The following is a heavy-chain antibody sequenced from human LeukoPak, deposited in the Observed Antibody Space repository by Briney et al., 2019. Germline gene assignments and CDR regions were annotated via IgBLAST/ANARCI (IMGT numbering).Heavy chain of an antibody. CDR3: ARGGGGEPLDY. D-gene: IGHD3-16*01. Sequence: GGSLRLSCVASGISISDHYMDWVRQAPGKGLEWVGRSRNKAKSYTTEYAASVKGRFIISRDDSKNSLYLQMSSLKTEDTAVYYCARGGGGEPLDYWGQGTLVTVSS. CDR2: SRNKAKSYTT. V-gene: IGHV3-72*01. J-gene: IGHJ4*02. CDR1: GISISDHY.